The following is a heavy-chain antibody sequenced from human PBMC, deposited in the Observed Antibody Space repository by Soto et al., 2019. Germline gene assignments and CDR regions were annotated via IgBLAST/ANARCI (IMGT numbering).Heavy chain of an antibody. Sequence: GESLKISCKGSGYSFTSYWISWVRQMPGKGLEWMGRIDPSDSYTNYSPSFQGHVTISADKSISTAYLQWSSLKASDTAMYYCARRKFSRYPEYYGMDVWGQGTTVTVSS. D-gene: IGHD3-22*01. V-gene: IGHV5-10-1*01. J-gene: IGHJ6*02. CDR2: IDPSDSYT. CDR3: ARRKFSRYPEYYGMDV. CDR1: GYSFTSYW.